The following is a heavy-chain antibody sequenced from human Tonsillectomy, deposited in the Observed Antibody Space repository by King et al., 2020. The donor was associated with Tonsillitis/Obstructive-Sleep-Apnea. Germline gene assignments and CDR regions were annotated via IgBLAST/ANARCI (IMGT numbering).Heavy chain of an antibody. V-gene: IGHV2-26*01. CDR2: IFSNDEK. CDR3: ARMVVRPLSEIYYYYMDV. Sequence: TLKESGPVLVKPTETLTLTCTVSGFSLSNARMGVSWIRQPPGKALEWLAHIFSNDEKSYSATLKSRLTISKDTSKSQVVLTMTNMDPVDTATYYCARMVVRPLSEIYYYYMDVWGKGTTVTVSS. CDR1: GFSLSNARMG. J-gene: IGHJ6*03. D-gene: IGHD2-15*01.